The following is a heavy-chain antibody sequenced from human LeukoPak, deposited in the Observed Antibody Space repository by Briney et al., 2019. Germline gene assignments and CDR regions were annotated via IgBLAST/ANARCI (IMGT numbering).Heavy chain of an antibody. J-gene: IGHJ4*02. CDR2: INPGGGST. CDR1: GYTFTSYY. V-gene: IGHV1-46*01. CDR3: ARSELQFDYFDY. D-gene: IGHD5-24*01. Sequence: ASVKVSCKASGYTFTSYYMHWMRQAPGQGLEWMGIINPGGGSTSSEQKFKGRVTMTRYTSTSTVYMDLSSLRSEDTAVHYCARSELQFDYFDYWGQGTLVAVSS.